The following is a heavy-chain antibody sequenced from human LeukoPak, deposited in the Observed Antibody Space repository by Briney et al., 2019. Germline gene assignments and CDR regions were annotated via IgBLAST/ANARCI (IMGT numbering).Heavy chain of an antibody. J-gene: IGHJ4*02. V-gene: IGHV3-15*01. D-gene: IGHD1-14*01. CDR2: IKRKSDGETT. CDR1: GFTFSDAW. Sequence: TTGGSLRLSCAASGFTFSDAWMSWVRQAPGKGLEWIGRIKRKSDGETTDYTAPVKGRFTISRDDSKNTLYLQMNSLKIEDTAVYHCTDPTRQGPHYWGQGTLVTVSS. CDR3: TDPTRQGPHY.